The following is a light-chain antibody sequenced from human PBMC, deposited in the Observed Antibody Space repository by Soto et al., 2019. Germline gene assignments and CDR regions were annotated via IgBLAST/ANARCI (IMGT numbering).Light chain of an antibody. J-gene: IGKJ5*01. V-gene: IGKV3-15*01. CDR3: QQYNNWPPIT. CDR2: GAS. Sequence: EIVLTQSPAPLSVSPGERATLSCRASQSVSGNLAWYRQKPGQAPRLLIYGASNRATGMPARFSGSGYGTELTVMIVSMQSEDFAVDYCQQYNNWPPITFGQGTRLEIK. CDR1: QSVSGN.